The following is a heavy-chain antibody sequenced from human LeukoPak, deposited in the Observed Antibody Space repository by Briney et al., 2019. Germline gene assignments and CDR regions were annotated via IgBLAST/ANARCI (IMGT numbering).Heavy chain of an antibody. Sequence: SETLSLTCTVSGGSISSYYWSWIRQAPGRGLEWIGYIYYRGSTNYNPSLKSRVTISVDTSKNQFSLNLSSVTAADTAVYFCASALQNYFHYWGQGTLVTVSS. J-gene: IGHJ4*02. CDR3: ASALQNYFHY. V-gene: IGHV4-59*01. CDR1: GGSISSYY. CDR2: IYYRGST. D-gene: IGHD4-11*01.